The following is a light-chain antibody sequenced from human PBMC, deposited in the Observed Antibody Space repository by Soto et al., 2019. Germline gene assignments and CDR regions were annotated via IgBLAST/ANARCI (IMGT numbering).Light chain of an antibody. J-gene: IGKJ1*01. CDR3: QQYGSSPWT. CDR2: GAS. Sequence: EIVLTQSPGTLSLSPGERATLSCRASQSVSSSYLVWYQQKPGQAPRLLIYGASSRATGIPDRFSGSGSGTDFTLTISRLEPEDFAVHYCQQYGSSPWTFGQGTKVDIX. V-gene: IGKV3-20*01. CDR1: QSVSSSY.